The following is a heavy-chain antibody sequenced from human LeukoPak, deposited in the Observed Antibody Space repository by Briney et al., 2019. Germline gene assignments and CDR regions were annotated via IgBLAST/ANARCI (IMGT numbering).Heavy chain of an antibody. CDR3: AKSGAARFDY. J-gene: IGHJ4*02. CDR2: ISGSDGAT. D-gene: IGHD6-6*01. CDR1: GFTFSSYA. V-gene: IGHV3-23*01. Sequence: GGSLTLSCAASGFTFSSYAMSWVRQAPGKGLERDSSISGSDGATYYADSVKGRFTISRDDSKNTLYVQMNSLRAEDTAVYYCAKSGAARFDYWGQGTLVTVSS.